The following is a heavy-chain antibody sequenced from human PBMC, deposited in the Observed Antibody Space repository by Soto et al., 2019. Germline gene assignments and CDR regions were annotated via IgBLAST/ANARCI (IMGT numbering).Heavy chain of an antibody. D-gene: IGHD5-12*01. V-gene: IGHV1-69*13. CDR2: IMPIFRTP. CDR1: GGTFKNSA. Sequence: SVKVSCKASGGTFKNSAISWVRQAPGQGLEWMGGIMPIFRTPDYSQKFQGRVTITADESTSTVYMELSGLRSDDTAIYYCARDKARLQLGGNYYYILDVWGQGTTVTAP. J-gene: IGHJ6*02. CDR3: ARDKARLQLGGNYYYILDV.